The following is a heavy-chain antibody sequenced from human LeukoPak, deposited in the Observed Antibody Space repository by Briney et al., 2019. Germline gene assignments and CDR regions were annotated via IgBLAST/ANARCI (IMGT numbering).Heavy chain of an antibody. V-gene: IGHV3-33*01. CDR3: ARGGLTIAEATTSWYLDY. D-gene: IGHD1-26*01. Sequence: PGRSLRLSCAASGFTFSIYGMHWLRQAQGKGLEWVALTWYDGSNKNYADSVKGRFTISRDNSKNTLYLQMNSLRGEDTAVYYCARGGLTIAEATTSWYLDYWGQGTLVTVSS. CDR1: GFTFSIYG. J-gene: IGHJ4*02. CDR2: TWYDGSNK.